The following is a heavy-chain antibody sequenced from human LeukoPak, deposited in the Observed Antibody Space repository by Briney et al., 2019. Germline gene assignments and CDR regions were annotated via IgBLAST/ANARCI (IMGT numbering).Heavy chain of an antibody. J-gene: IGHJ4*02. CDR1: GFTFSSYW. Sequence: GGSLSLSCAVSGFTFSSYWMSWVRQPPGKGLEWVANINQDGSQTFYEDSLKGRCTISRDNAKNSRYLRMNSLRAEDTAVYFCATDGRSGRHDFDYWGQGTLVTVSS. V-gene: IGHV3-7*01. CDR2: INQDGSQT. D-gene: IGHD3-10*01. CDR3: ATDGRSGRHDFDY.